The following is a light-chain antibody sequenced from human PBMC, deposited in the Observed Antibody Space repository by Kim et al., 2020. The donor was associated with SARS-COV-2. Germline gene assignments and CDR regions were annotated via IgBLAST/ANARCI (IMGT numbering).Light chain of an antibody. CDR3: CSYAGGSIL. Sequence: PGPAIPISCLGTSIDIGQFDLLSWYQPHPGNVPILIIFGVNQRPSGLSYRFFGSKSGTTASLTISGLQADDGSDYYCCSYAGGSILFGGGTQLTVL. V-gene: IGLV2-23*02. CDR2: GVN. CDR1: SIDIGQFDL. J-gene: IGLJ3*02.